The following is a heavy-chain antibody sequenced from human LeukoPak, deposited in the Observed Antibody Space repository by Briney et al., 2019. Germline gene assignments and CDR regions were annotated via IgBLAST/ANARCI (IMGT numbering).Heavy chain of an antibody. J-gene: IGHJ4*02. CDR2: EWYDGNNK. D-gene: IGHD6-13*01. Sequence: PGRSLRLSCAASGFTFRSYGMHWVRQAPGKGLEWAAIEWYDGNNKYYADSVKGRFTVSRDNSKDTVSLQLNSLRAEDTAVYYCARGSGAAAGAFDYWGQGTLVTVPS. V-gene: IGHV3-33*01. CDR3: ARGSGAAAGAFDY. CDR1: GFTFRSYG.